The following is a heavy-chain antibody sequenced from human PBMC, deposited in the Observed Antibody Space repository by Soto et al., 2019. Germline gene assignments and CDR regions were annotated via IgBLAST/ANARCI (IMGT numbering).Heavy chain of an antibody. CDR1: GYTLTSYG. D-gene: IGHD3-10*01. CDR3: VRDAYYSGSGTYYNVDY. J-gene: IGHJ4*02. Sequence: ASVKVSCKASGYTLTSYGISWVRQAPGQGLEWMGWVSGYYGNTIYAQKFQGRVTMTTDTSTSIAYMDLRSLRSDDTAVYYCVRDAYYSGSGTYYNVDYWGQGTLVTVSS. V-gene: IGHV1-18*01. CDR2: VSGYYGNT.